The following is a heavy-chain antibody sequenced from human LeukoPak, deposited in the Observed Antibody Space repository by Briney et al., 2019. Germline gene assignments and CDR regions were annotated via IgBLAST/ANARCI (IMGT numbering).Heavy chain of an antibody. Sequence: SVKVSCKASGFTFTSSAVQWVRQARGQRLEWIGWIVVGSGNTNYAQKFQERVTITRDMSTSTAYMELSSLRSEDTAVYYCAATEGYGSGSYYAYYYGMDVWGKETTVTVSS. CDR3: AATEGYGSGSYYAYYYGMDV. CDR1: GFTFTSSA. D-gene: IGHD3-10*01. CDR2: IVVGSGNT. J-gene: IGHJ6*04. V-gene: IGHV1-58*01.